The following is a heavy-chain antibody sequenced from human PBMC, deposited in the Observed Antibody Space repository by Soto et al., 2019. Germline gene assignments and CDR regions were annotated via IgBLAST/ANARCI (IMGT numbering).Heavy chain of an antibody. D-gene: IGHD3-10*01. Sequence: SGPTLVNPTQTLTLTCTFSGFSLSTSGVGVGWIRQPPGKALEWLALIYWDDDKRSSPSLKSRLTITKDTSKNQVVLTMTNMDPVDTATYYCAHSIVRGVIIGRGDYYYYYMDVWGKGTTVTVSS. CDR3: AHSIVRGVIIGRGDYYYYYMDV. V-gene: IGHV2-5*02. CDR2: IYWDDDK. CDR1: GFSLSTSGVG. J-gene: IGHJ6*03.